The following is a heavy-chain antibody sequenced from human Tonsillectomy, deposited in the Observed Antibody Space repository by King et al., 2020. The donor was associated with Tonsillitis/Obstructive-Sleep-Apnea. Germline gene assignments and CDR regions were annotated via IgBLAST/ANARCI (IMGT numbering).Heavy chain of an antibody. V-gene: IGHV3-30*18. CDR2: ISYDGKAK. CDR3: AKESTPMSAQNFDY. Sequence: HVQLVESGGDVAQAGGSLRLSCAASGFTFRNYGMQWVRQAPGKGLEWVAVISYDGKAKIYADSVRGRFTISRDASKNTLSLQMNSLRVEDTALYYCAKESTPMSAQNFDYWGQGTLVTVYS. J-gene: IGHJ4*02. D-gene: IGHD5-18*01. CDR1: GFTFRNYG.